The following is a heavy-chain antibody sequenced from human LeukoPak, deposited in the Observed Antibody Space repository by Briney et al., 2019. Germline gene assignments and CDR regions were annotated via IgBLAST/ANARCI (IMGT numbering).Heavy chain of an antibody. CDR3: ARFYYDILTGYYEDFDY. V-gene: IGHV7-4-1*02. D-gene: IGHD3-9*01. J-gene: IGHJ4*02. CDR2: INTNTGNP. CDR1: GYTFTSYA. Sequence: WASVKVSCKASGYTFTSYAMNWVRQAPGQGLEWMGWINTNTGNPTYAQGFTGRFVFSLDTSVSTAYLQISSLKAEDTAVYYCARFYYDILTGYYEDFDYWGQGTLVTVSS.